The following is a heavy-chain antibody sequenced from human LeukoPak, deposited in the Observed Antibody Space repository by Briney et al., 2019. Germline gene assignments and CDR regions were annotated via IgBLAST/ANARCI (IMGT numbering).Heavy chain of an antibody. CDR2: IYHSGST. D-gene: IGHD3-22*01. V-gene: IGHV4-30-2*01. J-gene: IGHJ4*02. CDR3: ARAQEDYDSSGYYFDY. CDR1: GDSINSGDYS. Sequence: SETLSLTCAVSGDSINSGDYSWSWIRQPPGKGLEWIGCIYHSGSTYYNPSLKSRVTISVDRSKYQFSLKLSSVTAADTAVYYCARAQEDYDSSGYYFDYWGRGTLVTVSS.